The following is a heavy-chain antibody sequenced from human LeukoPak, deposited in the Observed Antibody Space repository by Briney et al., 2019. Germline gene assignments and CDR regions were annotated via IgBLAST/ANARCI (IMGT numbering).Heavy chain of an antibody. V-gene: IGHV3-33*01. CDR2: IWYYGSNK. CDR1: GFIFSSYG. J-gene: IGHJ3*02. CDR3: ARLTGYGAFDI. Sequence: GGSLRLFCAASGFIFSSYGMHWVRQARGKGREGVAVIWYYGSNKYYADSVKGRFTISRDNSKNTLYLQMNPLRPEDTAVYYCARLTGYGAFDIWGQGTMVTVSS. D-gene: IGHD1-20*01.